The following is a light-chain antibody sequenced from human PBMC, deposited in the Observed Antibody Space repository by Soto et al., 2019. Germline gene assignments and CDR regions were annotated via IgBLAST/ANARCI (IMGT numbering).Light chain of an antibody. CDR1: QSVSSY. CDR3: QQRSNWPT. CDR2: DAS. V-gene: IGKV3-11*01. J-gene: IGKJ5*01. Sequence: IVLTQSPASLSWSPGERATLSCRASQSVSSYLAWYQQKPGQAPRLLIYDASNRATGIPARFSGSGSGTDFTLTISSLEPEDFAVYYCQQRSNWPTFGQGTRLEIK.